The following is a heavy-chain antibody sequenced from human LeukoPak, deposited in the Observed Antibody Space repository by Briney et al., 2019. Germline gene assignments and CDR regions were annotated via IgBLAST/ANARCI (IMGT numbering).Heavy chain of an antibody. V-gene: IGHV3-30*18. CDR3: AEDRVVFNRNYAYYFDY. Sequence: PGRSLRLSCAASGFTFSDYGMHWVRQAPGKGLEWAAAISYDGSDKYYADSVKGRFTISRDDSKKTLYLQMNSLRAEDTAVYYCAEDRVVFNRNYAYYFDYWGQGTLVTVSS. J-gene: IGHJ4*02. D-gene: IGHD1-7*01. CDR2: ISYDGSDK. CDR1: GFTFSDYG.